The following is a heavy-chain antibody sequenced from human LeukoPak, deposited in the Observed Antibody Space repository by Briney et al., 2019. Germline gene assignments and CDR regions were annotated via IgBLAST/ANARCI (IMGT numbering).Heavy chain of an antibody. CDR1: GFTFSSYA. CDR3: ATDVLDSSGY. D-gene: IGHD3-22*01. CDR2: ISYDGSNK. J-gene: IGHJ4*02. V-gene: IGHV3-30-3*01. Sequence: EGSLRLSCAASGFTFSSYAMHWVRQAPGKGLEWVAVISYDGSNKYYADSVKGRFTISRDNSKNTLYLQMNSLRAEDTAVYYCATDVLDSSGYWGQGTLVTVSS.